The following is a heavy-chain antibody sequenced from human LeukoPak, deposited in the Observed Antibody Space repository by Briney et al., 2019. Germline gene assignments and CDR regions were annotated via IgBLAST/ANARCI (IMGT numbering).Heavy chain of an antibody. CDR1: GYTFTSYY. CDR3: ARGGVGAAFYHHDY. D-gene: IGHD2-15*01. CDR2: INPSGGRT. V-gene: IGHV1-46*01. Sequence: ASVKVSCKASGYTFTSYYMYWVRQAPGQGLEWMGIINPSGGRTTYAQKFQGRVTMTRDMSTSTVYMELSSLRSEDTAVYYCARGGVGAAFYHHDYWGQGTLVTVSS. J-gene: IGHJ4*02.